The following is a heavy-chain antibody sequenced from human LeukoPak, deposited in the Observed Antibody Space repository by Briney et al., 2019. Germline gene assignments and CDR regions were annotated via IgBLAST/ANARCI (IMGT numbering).Heavy chain of an antibody. CDR1: GFTFSTSW. Sequence: GGSLRLSCAASGFTFSTSWMHWVRQAPGKGLVWVSHINRDGSRTTYADSVKGRFTISRDNAKNTVYLQMNSLRAEDTAVYYCAKDSPNYYDSSGYGDAFDIWGQGTMVTVSS. CDR3: AKDSPNYYDSSGYGDAFDI. V-gene: IGHV3-74*01. D-gene: IGHD3-22*01. CDR2: INRDGSRT. J-gene: IGHJ3*02.